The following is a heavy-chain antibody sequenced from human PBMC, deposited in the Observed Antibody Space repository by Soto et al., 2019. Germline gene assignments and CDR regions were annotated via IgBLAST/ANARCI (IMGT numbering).Heavy chain of an antibody. CDR3: ARGRRQLPY. CDR2: ILSSGSA. CDR1: GGPITGYN. V-gene: IGHV4-59*01. Sequence: QVRLQESGPEVVKPSETLSLSCTVSGGPITGYNWTWIRQPPGKGVEFIGYILSSGSANYNPSLESRVTISVDASRNQFFLMLTSVTAADTAVYYCARGRRQLPYWGQGTLVTVSS. J-gene: IGHJ4*02. D-gene: IGHD2-2*01.